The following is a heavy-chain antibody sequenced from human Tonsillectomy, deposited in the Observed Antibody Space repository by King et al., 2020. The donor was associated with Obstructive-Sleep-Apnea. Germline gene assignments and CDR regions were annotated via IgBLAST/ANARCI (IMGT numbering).Heavy chain of an antibody. Sequence: VQLVESGGGVVQPGRSLRLSCAASGFTFSNYAMHWVRQAPDEGLEWVAVISYDGTNTYYADSVQGRFTISRDNSKNTLYLQVNSLRAEDTALYYCARTTPFDYWGQGTLVTVSS. CDR2: ISYDGTNT. D-gene: IGHD1-26*01. V-gene: IGHV3-30*04. CDR3: ARTTPFDY. J-gene: IGHJ4*02. CDR1: GFTFSNYA.